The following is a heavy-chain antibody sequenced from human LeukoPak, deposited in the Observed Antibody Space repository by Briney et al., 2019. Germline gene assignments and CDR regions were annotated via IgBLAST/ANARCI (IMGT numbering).Heavy chain of an antibody. CDR1: GGSISTYY. V-gene: IGHV4-59*01. CDR3: ASRDSSGWNYFDS. Sequence: PSETLSLTCTVSGGSISTYYWSWIRQPPGKGLELIGYIYPTGSTNYNRSLKSRVTIAVNTSKKQFSLNLSSVTAADTAVYYCASRDSSGWNYFDSWGQGPLVTVSS. D-gene: IGHD6-19*01. CDR2: IYPTGST. J-gene: IGHJ4*02.